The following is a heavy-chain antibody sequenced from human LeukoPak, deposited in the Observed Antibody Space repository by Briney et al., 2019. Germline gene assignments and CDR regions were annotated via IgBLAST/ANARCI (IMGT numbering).Heavy chain of an antibody. J-gene: IGHJ4*02. V-gene: IGHV4-39*07. CDR2: IYYSGIT. Sequence: SETLSLTCTVSGGSITSSSFYWGWIRQPPGKGLEWIGSIYYSGITYYDPSLKSRVTISVDTSKNHFSLKLSSVTAADTAIYYCARDSRVAGFDYWGQGPLVTVSS. CDR3: ARDSRVAGFDY. CDR1: GGSITSSSFY. D-gene: IGHD6-19*01.